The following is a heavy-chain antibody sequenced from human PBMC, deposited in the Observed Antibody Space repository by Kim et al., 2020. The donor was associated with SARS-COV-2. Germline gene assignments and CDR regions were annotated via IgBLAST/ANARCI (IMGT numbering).Heavy chain of an antibody. D-gene: IGHD3-10*01. V-gene: IGHV4-34*01. Sequence: SETLSLTCAVYGGSFSGYYWSWIRQPPGKGLEWIGEINHSGSTNYNPSLKSRVTISVDTSKNQFSLKLSSVTAADTAVYYCARARRSGRNSYMDVWGKGT. CDR1: GGSFSGYY. CDR3: ARARRSGRNSYMDV. CDR2: INHSGST. J-gene: IGHJ6*03.